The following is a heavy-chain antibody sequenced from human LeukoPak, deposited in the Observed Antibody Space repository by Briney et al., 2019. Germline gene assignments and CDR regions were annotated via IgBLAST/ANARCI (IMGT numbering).Heavy chain of an antibody. CDR2: IRYDGSNK. CDR1: GFTFSSYG. Sequence: GGSLRLSCAASGFTFSSYGMHCVRQAPGKGLEWVAFIRYDGSNKYYADSVKGRFTISRDNSKNTLYLQMNSLRAEDTAVYYCAKIRVIFNWNYAYYFDYWGQGSLVTVSS. J-gene: IGHJ4*02. D-gene: IGHD1-7*01. CDR3: AKIRVIFNWNYAYYFDY. V-gene: IGHV3-30*02.